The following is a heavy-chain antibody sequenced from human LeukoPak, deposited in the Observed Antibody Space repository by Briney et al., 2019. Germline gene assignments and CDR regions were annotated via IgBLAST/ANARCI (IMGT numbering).Heavy chain of an antibody. Sequence: SVKVSCKASGFTFTSSAMQWVRQARGQRLEWIGWIVVGSGNTNYAQKFQERVTITRDMSTSTAYMELSSLRSEDTAVYYCARDSVDTMVRGVGYYYMDVWGKGTTVTVSS. CDR2: IVVGSGNT. D-gene: IGHD3-10*01. J-gene: IGHJ6*03. V-gene: IGHV1-58*02. CDR1: GFTFTSSA. CDR3: ARDSVDTMVRGVGYYYMDV.